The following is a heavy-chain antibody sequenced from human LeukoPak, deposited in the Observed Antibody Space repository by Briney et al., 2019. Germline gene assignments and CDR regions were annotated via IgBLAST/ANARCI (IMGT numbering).Heavy chain of an antibody. J-gene: IGHJ6*02. CDR1: GFTFSGSA. Sequence: GGSLRLSCAASGFTFSGSAMHWVRQASGKGLEWVGRIRSKANSCATAYAASVKGRFTISRDDSKNTAYLQMNSLKTEDTAVYYCTSGYDSKAPYYYYYYGMDVWGQGTTVTVSS. D-gene: IGHD5-12*01. CDR2: IRSKANSCAT. CDR3: TSGYDSKAPYYYYYYGMDV. V-gene: IGHV3-73*01.